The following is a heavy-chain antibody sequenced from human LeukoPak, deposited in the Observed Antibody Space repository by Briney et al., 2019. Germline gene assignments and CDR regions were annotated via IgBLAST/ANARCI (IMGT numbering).Heavy chain of an antibody. V-gene: IGHV1-18*01. D-gene: IGHD3-3*01. J-gene: IGHJ4*02. CDR3: ARDHLPTTI. CDR2: ISAYNGNT. CDR1: GYTFTSYG. Sequence: ASVKVSCKASGYTFTSYGISWVRQAPGQGLEWMGWISAYNGNTNYAQKLQGRVTMTTDTSTSTAYMELSSQRSNETAMYYSARDHLPTTIWGEGTLVTVSS.